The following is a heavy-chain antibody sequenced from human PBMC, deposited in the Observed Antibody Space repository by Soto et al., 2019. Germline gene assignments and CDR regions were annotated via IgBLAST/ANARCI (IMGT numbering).Heavy chain of an antibody. Sequence: SETLSLTCTVSGGSISSSSYYWGWIRQPPGKGLEWIGSIYYSGSTYYNPSLKSRVTISVDTSKNQFSLKLSSVTAADTAVYYCARPTDRSGYHDGFNIWGQGTMVTVSS. V-gene: IGHV4-39*01. CDR3: ARPTDRSGYHDGFNI. D-gene: IGHD3-22*01. J-gene: IGHJ3*02. CDR2: IYYSGST. CDR1: GGSISSSSYY.